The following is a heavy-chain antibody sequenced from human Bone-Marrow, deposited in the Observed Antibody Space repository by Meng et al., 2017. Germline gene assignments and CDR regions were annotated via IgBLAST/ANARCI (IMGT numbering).Heavy chain of an antibody. Sequence: QLQLQESGPGLVKPSGTLSLTCGVSGASVSSGYWWTWVRQPPGKGLEWIGEFHHSGTTNYNPSLRSRVTISVDTSKNQFSLRLTSVTAADTAVYYCAASPGWWRIDSWGQGTLVTVSS. J-gene: IGHJ4*02. CDR2: FHHSGTT. CDR3: AASPGWWRIDS. V-gene: IGHV4-4*02. D-gene: IGHD6-19*01. CDR1: GASVSSGYW.